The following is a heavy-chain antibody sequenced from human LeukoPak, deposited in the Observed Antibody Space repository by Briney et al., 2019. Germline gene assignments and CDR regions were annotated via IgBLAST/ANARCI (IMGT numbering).Heavy chain of an antibody. D-gene: IGHD3-22*01. Sequence: SQTLSLTCAISGDSVSSNSASWNWIGQSPSRGLEWLGRTYYRSKWRNDYAVSVKSRITISPDTSKNQFSLQLNSVTPEDTAVYYCARGTGDSCKDWGLGTLVTVSS. CDR3: ARGTGDSCKD. V-gene: IGHV6-1*01. CDR2: TYYRSKWRN. CDR1: GDSVSSNSAS. J-gene: IGHJ4*02.